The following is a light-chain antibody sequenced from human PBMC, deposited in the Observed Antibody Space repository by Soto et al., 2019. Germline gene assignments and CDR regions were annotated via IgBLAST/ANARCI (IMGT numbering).Light chain of an antibody. CDR3: QQYNNWPPEWT. CDR1: QSVRSN. J-gene: IGKJ1*01. V-gene: IGKV3-15*01. Sequence: EIVMTQSPATLSVSPGERATLSCRASQSVRSNLAWYQQKPGQSPRLLIYGASTRATGIPARFSGSGSGTQFTLTISSLQSEDFAVYYCQQYNNWPPEWTFGQGTKV. CDR2: GAS.